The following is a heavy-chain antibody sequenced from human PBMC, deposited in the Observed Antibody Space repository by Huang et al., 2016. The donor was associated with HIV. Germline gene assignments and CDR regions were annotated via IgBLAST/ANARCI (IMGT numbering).Heavy chain of an antibody. CDR1: GGTFSSYA. J-gene: IGHJ3*02. CDR2: IIPIFGTA. Sequence: SCKASGGTFSSYAISWVRQAPGQGLEWMGGIIPIFGTANYAQKFQGRVTITADESKSTAFMELSSLRSEDTAVYYCASHYYDSSGYFRGAFDIWGQGTMVTVSS. D-gene: IGHD3-22*01. CDR3: ASHYYDSSGYFRGAFDI. V-gene: IGHV1-69*01.